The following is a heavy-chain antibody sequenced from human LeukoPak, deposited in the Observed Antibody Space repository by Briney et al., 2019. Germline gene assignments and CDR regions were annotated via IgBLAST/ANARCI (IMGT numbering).Heavy chain of an antibody. V-gene: IGHV1-8*01. CDR2: MNPNSGNS. Sequence: ASVKVSCKASGYTFTSHDINWVRQAAGQGLEWMGWMNPNSGNSGYAQNFQGRVIMTRDTSITTAYMKLHSLRSEDTAVYYCARGYSPTIRTTGNDYWGQGTLVTVSS. CDR1: GYTFTSHD. D-gene: IGHD1-1*01. CDR3: ARGYSPTIRTTGNDY. J-gene: IGHJ4*02.